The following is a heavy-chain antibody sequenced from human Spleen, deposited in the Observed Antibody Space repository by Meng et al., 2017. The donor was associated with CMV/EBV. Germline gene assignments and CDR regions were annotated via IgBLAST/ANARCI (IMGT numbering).Heavy chain of an antibody. D-gene: IGHD2-2*01. J-gene: IGHJ6*02. CDR2: IRPIFGTA. CDR3: ASRAPQYCSSTRCPYYYYGMDV. Sequence: SAVKVPCKASVGSFSSYSISWVRQAPGQGLEWMGGIRPIFGTANYAQKFQGRVTITTDESTSTAYMELSSLRSEDTAVYYCASRAPQYCSSTRCPYYYYGMDVWGQGTTVTVSS. CDR1: VGSFSSYS. V-gene: IGHV1-69*05.